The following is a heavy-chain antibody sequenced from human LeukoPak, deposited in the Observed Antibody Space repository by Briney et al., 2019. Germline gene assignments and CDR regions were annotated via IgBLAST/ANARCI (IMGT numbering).Heavy chain of an antibody. CDR3: ATPLDYNDSSGNHQGGD. V-gene: IGHV3-21*04. CDR2: ISSSSSYI. CDR1: GFTFSSYS. D-gene: IGHD3-22*01. J-gene: IGHJ4*02. Sequence: GGSLRLSCAASGFTFSSYSMDWVRQAAGRGMEWVSSISSSSSYIYYADSGKGRFTISRDNAKNSTYLQMSGLRAADPALTYCATPLDYNDSSGNHQGGDWGQGTLVTVSS.